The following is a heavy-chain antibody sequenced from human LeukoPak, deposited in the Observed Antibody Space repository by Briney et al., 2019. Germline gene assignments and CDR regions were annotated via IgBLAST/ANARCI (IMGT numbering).Heavy chain of an antibody. CDR1: GGSISSYY. CDR3: ARNPHYYDSSGLDY. V-gene: IGHV4-59*01. CDR2: IYYSGST. J-gene: IGHJ4*02. Sequence: SETLSLTCTVSGGSISSYYWGWIRQPPGKGLEWIGYIYYSGSTNYNPSLKSRVTISVDTSKNQFSLKLSSVTAADTAVYYCARNPHYYDSSGLDYWGQGTLVTVSS. D-gene: IGHD3-22*01.